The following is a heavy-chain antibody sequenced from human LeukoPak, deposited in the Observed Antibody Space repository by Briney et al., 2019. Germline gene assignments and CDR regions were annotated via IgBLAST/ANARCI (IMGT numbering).Heavy chain of an antibody. CDR1: GGSISSSSYY. Sequence: SETLSLTCTVSGGSISSSSYYWGWIRQPPGKGLEWIGSIYYSGSTYYNPSLKSRVTISVDTSKNQFSLKLSSVTAADTAVYYCARLDCGGDCRGDYWGQGTLVTVSS. J-gene: IGHJ4*02. CDR2: IYYSGST. D-gene: IGHD2-21*01. CDR3: ARLDCGGDCRGDY. V-gene: IGHV4-39*07.